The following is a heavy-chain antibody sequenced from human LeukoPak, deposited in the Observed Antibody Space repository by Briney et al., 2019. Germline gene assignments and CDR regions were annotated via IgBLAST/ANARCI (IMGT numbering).Heavy chain of an antibody. CDR1: GGSISSSSYY. CDR3: ARLAGVLRFLEWFPGFFDY. D-gene: IGHD3-3*01. V-gene: IGHV4-39*01. J-gene: IGHJ4*02. Sequence: PSETLSLTCTVSGGSISSSSYYWGWIRQPPGKGLERIGSIYYSGSTYYNPSLKSRVTISVDTSKNQFSLKLSSVTAADTAVYYCARLAGVLRFLEWFPGFFDYWGQGTLVTVSS. CDR2: IYYSGST.